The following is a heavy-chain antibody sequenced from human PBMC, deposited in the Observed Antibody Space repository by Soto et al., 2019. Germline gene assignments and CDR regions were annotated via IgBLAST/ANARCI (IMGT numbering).Heavy chain of an antibody. CDR1: GYTFTSYD. CDR3: ASRTFFRDGLRFYY. CDR2: MNPNSGNT. Sequence: GASVKVSCKASGYTFTSYDINWVRQATGQGLEWMGWMNPNSGNTGYAQKFQGRVTMTRNTPISTAYMELRSLRSEDTAVYYCASRTFFRDGLRFYYWGQGTLVTVSS. V-gene: IGHV1-8*01. D-gene: IGHD3-16*01. J-gene: IGHJ4*02.